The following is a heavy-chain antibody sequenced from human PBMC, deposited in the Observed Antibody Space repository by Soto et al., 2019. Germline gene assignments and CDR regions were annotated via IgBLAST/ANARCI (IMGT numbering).Heavy chain of an antibody. J-gene: IGHJ5*02. Sequence: SLRLCCAASGLNFSNHWMHWVRQRPAEGLVWVSRITSDGKSKAYAESVKGRFAISRDNAKNTLYLQMNGLTAEDTAVYYCARESGDWTINWFGPWGQRTLVTVSS. CDR2: ITSDGKSK. CDR3: ARESGDWTINWFGP. D-gene: IGHD2-21*02. CDR1: GLNFSNHW. V-gene: IGHV3-74*01.